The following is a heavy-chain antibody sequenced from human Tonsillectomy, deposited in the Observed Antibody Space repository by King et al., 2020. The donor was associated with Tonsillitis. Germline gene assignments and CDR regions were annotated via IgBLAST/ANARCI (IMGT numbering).Heavy chain of an antibody. CDR3: ARQRIVGPPNT. Sequence: QLQESGPGLVKPSETLSLTCTVSGGSISSDNYYWGWIRQPPGKGLEWIGSIYYSGSTYYNPSLKSRVTISVDTSKNQFSLKLSSVTAAATALYYCARQRIVGPPNTWGQGTLVTVSS. V-gene: IGHV4-39*01. D-gene: IGHD1-26*01. CDR1: GGSISSDNYY. CDR2: IYYSGST. J-gene: IGHJ4*02.